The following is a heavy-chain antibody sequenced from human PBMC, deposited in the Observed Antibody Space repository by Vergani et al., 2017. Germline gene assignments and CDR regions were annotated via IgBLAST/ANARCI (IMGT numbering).Heavy chain of an antibody. D-gene: IGHD3-10*01. CDR1: GFTFDDYA. V-gene: IGHV3-9*01. CDR2: ISWNSGSI. J-gene: IGHJ3*02. CDR3: AKDGRGTMVRGAFDI. Sequence: EVQLVESGGGLVQPGRSLRLSCVASGFTFDDYAMHWVRHAPGKGLEWVSGISWNSGSIGYADSVKGRFTISRDNAKNSLYLQMNSLRAEDTALYYCAKDGRGTMVRGAFDIWGQGTMVTVSS.